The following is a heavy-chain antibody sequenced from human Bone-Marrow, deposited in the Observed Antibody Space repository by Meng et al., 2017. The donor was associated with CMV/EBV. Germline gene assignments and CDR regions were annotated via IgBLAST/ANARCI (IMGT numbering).Heavy chain of an antibody. D-gene: IGHD3-10*01. V-gene: IGHV3-23*01. J-gene: IGHJ6*02. Sequence: RYAMTWVRPAPGKGLEWVSAISVSGGSTDYADSVKGRFTISRDNSKNTLYLQMNSLRAEDTAVYYCAKDSSPYGSGRYCYYCGMDVWGQGTTVTVSS. CDR2: ISVSGGST. CDR3: AKDSSPYGSGRYCYYCGMDV. CDR1: RYA.